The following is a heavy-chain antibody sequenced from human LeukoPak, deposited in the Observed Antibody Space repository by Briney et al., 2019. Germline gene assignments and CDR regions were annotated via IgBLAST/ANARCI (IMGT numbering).Heavy chain of an antibody. CDR1: GFTFSHYS. CDR3: AKELPDFGELKNEGDY. D-gene: IGHD4-17*01. V-gene: IGHV3-48*04. CDR2: ISSISDTI. J-gene: IGHJ4*02. Sequence: GGSLRLSCAASGFTFSHYSLNWVRQAPGKGLEWISYISSISDTIYSADSVKGRFTISRDNAKNSLYLQMNSLRAEDTAVYYCAKELPDFGELKNEGDYWGQGTLVSVSS.